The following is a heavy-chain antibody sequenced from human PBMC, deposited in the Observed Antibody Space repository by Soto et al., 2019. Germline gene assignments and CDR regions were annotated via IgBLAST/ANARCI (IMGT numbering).Heavy chain of an antibody. D-gene: IGHD6-13*01. CDR3: ARAAIHGSSWYFWVDP. V-gene: IGHV1-69*01. CDR2: IIPLFGTT. J-gene: IGHJ5*02. Sequence: QVQLVQSGSEVKMPGSSVKVSCKTSGGTFSRHAINWVRQAPGQGLEWMGGIIPLFGTTNYAQKFKGRVTISADESTSTAYMDLSSLTSEDAAVYYCARAAIHGSSWYFWVDPWGQGTLVTVSS. CDR1: GGTFSRHA.